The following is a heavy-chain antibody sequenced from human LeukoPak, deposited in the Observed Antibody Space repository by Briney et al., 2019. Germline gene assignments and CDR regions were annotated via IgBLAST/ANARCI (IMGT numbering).Heavy chain of an antibody. CDR1: GYTFTGYY. CDR2: INPNSGGT. V-gene: IGHV1-2*02. CDR3: ARVTRGAVAGSNWFDP. J-gene: IGHJ5*02. Sequence: ASVKVSCKASGYTFTGYYMHWVRQAPGQGLEWKGWINPNSGGTNYAQKFQGRVTMTRDTSISTAYMELSRLRSDDTAVYYCARVTRGAVAGSNWFDPWGQGTLVTVSS. D-gene: IGHD6-19*01.